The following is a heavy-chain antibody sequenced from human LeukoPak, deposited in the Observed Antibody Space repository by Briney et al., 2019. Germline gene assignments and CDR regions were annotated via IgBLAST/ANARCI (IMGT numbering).Heavy chain of an antibody. V-gene: IGHV3-11*04. CDR1: GFTFSDYY. CDR2: ISSSGSTI. CDR3: ASSITIFGVVLDY. J-gene: IGHJ4*02. Sequence: AGGSLRLSCAASGFTFSDYYMSWIRQAPGKGLEWVSYISSSGSTIYYADPVKGRFTISRDNAKNSLYLQMNSLRAEDTAVYYCASSITIFGVVLDYWGQGTLVTVSS. D-gene: IGHD3-3*01.